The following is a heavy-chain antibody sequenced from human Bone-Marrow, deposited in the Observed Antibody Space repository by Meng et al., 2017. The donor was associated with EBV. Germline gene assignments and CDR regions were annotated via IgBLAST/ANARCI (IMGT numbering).Heavy chain of an antibody. CDR2: INHSGST. D-gene: IGHD3-10*01. Sequence: QVQLQQWGAGLLKPSETLSLTCAVYGGSFNDYYWSWIRQPPGKGLEWIGEINHSGSTNYNPSLKSRVTILLDTSKNQFTLKLNSVTAADTAVYYCARDATMVRGAPDYWGQGTLVTVSS. J-gene: IGHJ4*02. V-gene: IGHV4-34*01. CDR1: GGSFNDYY. CDR3: ARDATMVRGAPDY.